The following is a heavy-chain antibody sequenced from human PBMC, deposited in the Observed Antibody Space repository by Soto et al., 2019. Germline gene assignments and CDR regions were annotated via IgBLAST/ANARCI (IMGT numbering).Heavy chain of an antibody. J-gene: IGHJ6*02. CDR3: ARESVAVAGRYYYYYYGMDG. Sequence: GASVKVSCKASGYTFTGYYMHWVRQAPGQGLEWMGWINPNSGGTNYAQKFQGWVTMTRDTSISTAYMELSRLRSDDTAVYYCARESVAVAGRYYYYYYGMDGWGQGTTVTVSS. CDR1: GYTFTGYY. D-gene: IGHD6-19*01. V-gene: IGHV1-2*04. CDR2: INPNSGGT.